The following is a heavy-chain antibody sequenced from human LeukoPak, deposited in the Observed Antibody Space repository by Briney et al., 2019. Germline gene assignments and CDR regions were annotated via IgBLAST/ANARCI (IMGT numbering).Heavy chain of an antibody. V-gene: IGHV4-4*07. J-gene: IGHJ5*02. Sequence: SETLSLTCTLSGGSFSSYYWGWIRQPAGKGLEWIGRIYTSGSTNYNPSLKSRVTMSVDTSKDQFSLKLSSVTAADTAVYYCARDLGYDGFDWAPWGQGTLVTVSS. CDR2: IYTSGST. CDR1: GGSFSSYY. CDR3: ARDLGYDGFDWAP. D-gene: IGHD5-12*01.